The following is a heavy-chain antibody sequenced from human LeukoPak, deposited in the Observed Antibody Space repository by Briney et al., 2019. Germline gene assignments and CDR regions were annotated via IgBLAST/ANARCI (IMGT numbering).Heavy chain of an antibody. CDR1: GESFSGYY. CDR3: AKAMVRGVIIGRPFDY. V-gene: IGHV4-34*01. CDR2: INHSGST. J-gene: IGHJ4*02. D-gene: IGHD3-10*01. Sequence: SETLSLTCAVYGESFSGYYWSWIRQPPGKGLEWIGEINHSGSTNYNPSLKSRVTISVDTSKNQFSLKLSSVTAADTAVYYCAKAMVRGVIIGRPFDYWGQGTLVTVSS.